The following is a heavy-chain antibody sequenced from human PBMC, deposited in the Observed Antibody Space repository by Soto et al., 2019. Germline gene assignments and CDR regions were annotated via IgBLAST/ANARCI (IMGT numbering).Heavy chain of an antibody. V-gene: IGHV3-48*01. CDR2: ISSSSSTI. J-gene: IGHJ4*02. CDR1: GFTFSSYS. Sequence: GGSLRLSCAASGFTFSSYSMNWVRQAPGKGLEWVSYISSSSSTIYYADSVKGRFTISRDNAKNSLYLQMNSLRAEDTAVYYCARDYDFWSGYRYFDYWGQGTLVTVSS. D-gene: IGHD3-3*01. CDR3: ARDYDFWSGYRYFDY.